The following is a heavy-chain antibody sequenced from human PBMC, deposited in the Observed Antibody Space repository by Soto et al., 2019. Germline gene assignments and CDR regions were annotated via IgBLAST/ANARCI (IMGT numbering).Heavy chain of an antibody. J-gene: IGHJ6*02. V-gene: IGHV3-30*18. Sequence: QVQLVESGGGVVQPGRSLRLSCAASGFTFSSYGMHWVRQAPGKGLEWVAVISYDGSNKYYADSVKGRFTISRDNSKNTLYLQMNSLRAEDTAVYYCAKDGIDCGGDCYNGMDVWGQGTTVTVSS. CDR2: ISYDGSNK. CDR3: AKDGIDCGGDCYNGMDV. CDR1: GFTFSSYG. D-gene: IGHD2-21*02.